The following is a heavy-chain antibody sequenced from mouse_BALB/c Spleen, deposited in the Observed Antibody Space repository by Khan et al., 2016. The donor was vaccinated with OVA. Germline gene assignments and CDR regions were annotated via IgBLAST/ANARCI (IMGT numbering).Heavy chain of an antibody. CDR2: ISSDGDYT. J-gene: IGHJ3*01. Sequence: EVHLVESGGALVKPGGSLKLSCAASGFTFSTYAMSWVRQTPEKRLEWVATISSDGDYTYYPDNVTGRFTISRDNATNTLYLQMSSLRSEDTAMYYGARSPYSNYAYWGQGTLVTVSA. CDR3: ARSPYSNYAY. CDR1: GFTFSTYA. V-gene: IGHV5-9-3*01. D-gene: IGHD2-5*01.